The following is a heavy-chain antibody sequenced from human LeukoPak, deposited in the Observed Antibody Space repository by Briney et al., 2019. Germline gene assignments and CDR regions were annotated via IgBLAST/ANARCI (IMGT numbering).Heavy chain of an antibody. Sequence: GASVKVSCKASGYTFTGYYMHWVRQAPGQGLEWMGWINPNSGGTNYAQKLQGRVTMTTDTSTSTAYMELRSLRSDDTAVYYCARGLAPYSYEYSGHDPYYYYNMDVWGKGTTVIISS. CDR1: GYTFTGYY. V-gene: IGHV1-2*02. CDR3: ARGLAPYSYEYSGHDPYYYYNMDV. CDR2: INPNSGGT. D-gene: IGHD3-22*01. J-gene: IGHJ6*03.